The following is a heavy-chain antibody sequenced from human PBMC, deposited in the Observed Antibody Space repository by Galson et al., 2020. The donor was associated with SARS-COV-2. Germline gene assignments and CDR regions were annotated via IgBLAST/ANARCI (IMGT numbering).Heavy chain of an antibody. CDR1: GGTFSSYA. CDR2: IIPIFGTA. Sequence: KISCKASGGTFSSYAISWVRQAPGQGLEWMGGIIPIFGTANYAQKFQGRVTITADESTSTAYMELSSLRSEDTAVYYCARVVAAGTWGDVWGQGTTVTVSS. D-gene: IGHD6-19*01. CDR3: ARVVAAGTWGDV. V-gene: IGHV1-69*01. J-gene: IGHJ6*02.